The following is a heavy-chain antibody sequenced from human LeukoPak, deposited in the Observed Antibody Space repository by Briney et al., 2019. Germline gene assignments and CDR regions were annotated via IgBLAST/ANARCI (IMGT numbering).Heavy chain of an antibody. J-gene: IGHJ6*03. Sequence: PSETLSLTCAVYGGSFSGYYWSWIRQPPGKGLEWIGEINHSGTTNYNPSLKSRVTMSVDTSKNQFSLKLSSVTAADTAVYYCARGVGHYYYYMGVWGKGSTVTVSS. CDR2: INHSGTT. CDR1: GGSFSGYY. V-gene: IGHV4-34*01. CDR3: ARGVGHYYYYMGV.